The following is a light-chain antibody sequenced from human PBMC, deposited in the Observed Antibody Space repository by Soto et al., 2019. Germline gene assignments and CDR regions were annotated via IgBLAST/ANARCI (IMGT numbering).Light chain of an antibody. J-gene: IGLJ1*01. Sequence: QSVLTQPPSGCGAPGQSVTISCTGTRSDVGSYNRVSWDQQPPVKAPKLLIYEVNNRPWGVPDRFSGSKSGNTASLAIFGLQAAEEADYYCCFYTSTYTYVFGSGTKVTV. CDR2: EVN. V-gene: IGLV2-18*01. CDR1: RSDVGSYNR. CDR3: CFYTSTYTYV.